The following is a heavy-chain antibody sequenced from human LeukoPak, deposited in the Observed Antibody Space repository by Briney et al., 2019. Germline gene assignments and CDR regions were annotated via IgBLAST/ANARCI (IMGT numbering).Heavy chain of an antibody. CDR3: AKSWYDYFDY. Sequence: GGSLRLSCVASGSVFSYYEMNWVRQAPGKGLEWVSYISSSGGTIYYADSVKGRFTISRDNAKNSLYLQMNSLRVEDTAVYYCAKSWYDYFDYWGQGTLVTVSS. CDR1: GSVFSYYE. J-gene: IGHJ4*02. V-gene: IGHV3-48*03. CDR2: ISSSGGTI. D-gene: IGHD6-13*01.